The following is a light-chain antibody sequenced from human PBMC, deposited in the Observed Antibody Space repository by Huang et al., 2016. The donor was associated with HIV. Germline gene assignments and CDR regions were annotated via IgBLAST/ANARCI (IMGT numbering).Light chain of an antibody. CDR2: GAS. Sequence: EIVLTQSPATLSLSPGERATLSCRASQRVSAYLAWYQQKPGQAPRLLIYGASNRATVIPARFSGRGSGTDFTLTISSLEPEDFAVYYCQQRSDWPLTFGGGTKVEIK. CDR3: QQRSDWPLT. V-gene: IGKV3-11*01. CDR1: QRVSAY. J-gene: IGKJ4*01.